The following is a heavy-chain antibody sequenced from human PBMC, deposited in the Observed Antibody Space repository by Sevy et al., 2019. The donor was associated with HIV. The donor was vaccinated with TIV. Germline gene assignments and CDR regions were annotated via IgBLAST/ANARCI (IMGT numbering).Heavy chain of an antibody. CDR3: AREGCTKPHDY. CDR1: GFTFSKYS. CDR2: LSFGCGEI. V-gene: IGHV3-23*01. D-gene: IGHD2-8*01. J-gene: IGHJ4*02. Sequence: GGSLRFSCAASGFTFSKYSMSWVRQPPGKGLEWVSTLSFGCGEINYADSVKGRFTISRDNSKSSVYLKMNNLRPEDTAVYYCAREGCTKPHDYWGQGTLVTVSS.